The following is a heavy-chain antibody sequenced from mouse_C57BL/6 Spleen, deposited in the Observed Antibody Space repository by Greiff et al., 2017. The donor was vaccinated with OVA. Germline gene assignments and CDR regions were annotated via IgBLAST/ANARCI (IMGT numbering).Heavy chain of an antibody. CDR2: IDPSDSYT. V-gene: IGHV1-69*01. J-gene: IGHJ1*03. CDR3: ARGPHWYFDG. CDR1: GYTFTSYW. Sequence: QVQLQQPGAELVMPGASVKLSCKASGYTFTSYWMHWVKQRPGQGLEWIGEIDPSDSYTNYNQKFKGKSTLTVDKSSSTAYMQLSSLTSEDSAVYYCARGPHWYFDGWGTGTTVTVSS.